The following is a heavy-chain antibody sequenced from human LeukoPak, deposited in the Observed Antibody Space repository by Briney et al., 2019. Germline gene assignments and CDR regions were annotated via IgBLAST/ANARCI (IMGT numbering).Heavy chain of an antibody. CDR3: ARDEIEMATIDGPNY. CDR1: AGSFSDYY. D-gene: IGHD5-24*01. Sequence: PSETLSLTCAVYAGSFSDYYWGWIRQPPGKGLQWIGEINQIGSTNYSPSLKSRVTISVDTSKNQFSLKLSSVTAADTAVYYCARDEIEMATIDGPNYWGQGTLVTVSS. V-gene: IGHV4-34*01. CDR2: INQIGST. J-gene: IGHJ4*02.